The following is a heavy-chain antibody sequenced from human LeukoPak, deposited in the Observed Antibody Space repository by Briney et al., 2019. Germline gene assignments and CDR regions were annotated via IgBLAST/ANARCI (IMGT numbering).Heavy chain of an antibody. CDR2: IYSSGST. J-gene: IGHJ4*02. Sequence: SETLSLTCTVSGGSISSYYWSWIRQPAGKGLEWIGRIYSSGSTNYNPSLKSRVTMSVDTSKNQFSLKLSSVTAADTAVYYCARGSRIEHYDSSGYYNYWGQGTLVTVSS. CDR1: GGSISSYY. CDR3: ARGSRIEHYDSSGYYNY. D-gene: IGHD3-22*01. V-gene: IGHV4-4*07.